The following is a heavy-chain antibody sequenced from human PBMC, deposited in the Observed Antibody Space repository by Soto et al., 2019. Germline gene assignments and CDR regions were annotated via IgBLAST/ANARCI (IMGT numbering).Heavy chain of an antibody. D-gene: IGHD3-22*01. CDR1: GGSFSSYA. Sequence: VKVSCKASGGSFSSYAVIWVRQAPGQGLEWMGGIIPIFGTPNYAQKFQGRVTITADESTSTAYMELSSLRSEDTAIYYCATKSYASSGYYYAFDIWGQGTMVTVSS. CDR3: ATKSYASSGYYYAFDI. J-gene: IGHJ3*02. V-gene: IGHV1-69*13. CDR2: IIPIFGTP.